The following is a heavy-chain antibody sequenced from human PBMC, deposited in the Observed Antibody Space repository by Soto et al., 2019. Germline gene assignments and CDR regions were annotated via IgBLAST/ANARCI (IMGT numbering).Heavy chain of an antibody. Sequence: ASVKVSCKASGYTPTSYLMHWVRQAPGQSLEWMGWINSDNGNTKYSQNFQGRVSITSDTSASTAYMELSSLRSEDTAVYYCARPSVPYYYDRSGYSGNAFDLWGQ. D-gene: IGHD3-22*01. CDR2: INSDNGNT. CDR3: ARPSVPYYYDRSGYSGNAFDL. CDR1: GYTPTSYL. J-gene: IGHJ3*01. V-gene: IGHV1-3*01.